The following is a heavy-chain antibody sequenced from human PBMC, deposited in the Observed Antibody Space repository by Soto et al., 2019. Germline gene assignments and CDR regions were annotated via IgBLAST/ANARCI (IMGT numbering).Heavy chain of an antibody. Sequence: GGSLRLSCAASGSTVSSNYMSWVRQAPGKGLEWVSVIYSGGSTYYADSVKGRFTISRDNSKNTLYLQINSLRAEDTAVYYCARDLYCSSTSCGPYWGQGTLVTVSS. V-gene: IGHV3-53*01. J-gene: IGHJ4*02. CDR1: GSTVSSNY. CDR2: IYSGGST. D-gene: IGHD2-2*01. CDR3: ARDLYCSSTSCGPY.